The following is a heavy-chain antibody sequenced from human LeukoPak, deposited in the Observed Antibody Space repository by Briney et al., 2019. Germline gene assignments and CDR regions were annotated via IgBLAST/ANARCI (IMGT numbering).Heavy chain of an antibody. D-gene: IGHD1-14*01. CDR3: ARASTTFDD. CDR2: VSDGGRT. J-gene: IGHJ4*02. Sequence: PSETLSLTCSVSGGSITSYYWSWIRQPPGKGVEWIGHVSDGGRTNYSPSLRSRVSISVDTSKNQFSLKLNSVTAADTAVYFCARASTTFDDWGQGTLVTVSS. CDR1: GGSITSYY. V-gene: IGHV4-59*01.